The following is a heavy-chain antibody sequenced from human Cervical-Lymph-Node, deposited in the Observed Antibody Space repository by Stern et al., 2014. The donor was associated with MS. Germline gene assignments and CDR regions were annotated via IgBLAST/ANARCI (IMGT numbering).Heavy chain of an antibody. Sequence: VQLVESGGGVVQPGRSLRLSCAASGFTFSSYAMHWVRQAPGKGLEWVAVISYDGRNKYYADSVKGRFTISRDDSKNTLYLQMNSLRAEDTAVYYYARGTYHSGDYWGQGTLVTVSS. J-gene: IGHJ4*02. CDR3: ARGTYHSGDY. D-gene: IGHD6-13*01. CDR2: ISYDGRNK. CDR1: GFTFSSYA. V-gene: IGHV3-30*01.